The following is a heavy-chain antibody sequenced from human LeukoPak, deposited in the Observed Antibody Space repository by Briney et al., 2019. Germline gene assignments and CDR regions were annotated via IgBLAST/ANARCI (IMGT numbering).Heavy chain of an antibody. CDR3: AKDYGYSSSWYDY. D-gene: IGHD6-13*01. CDR1: GFTFDDYG. V-gene: IGHV3-9*01. CDR2: ISWNSASV. Sequence: PGRSLRLSCEASGFTFDDYGMHWVRRAPGKGLEWVSSISWNSASVGYVDSAKGRFTISRDNAKKTLYLQMNSLRAEDTALYYCAKDYGYSSSWYDYWGQGTLVTVSS. J-gene: IGHJ4*02.